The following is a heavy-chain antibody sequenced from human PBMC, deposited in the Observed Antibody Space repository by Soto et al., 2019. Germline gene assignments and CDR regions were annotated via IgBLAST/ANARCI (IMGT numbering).Heavy chain of an antibody. CDR2: ISYDGSNK. V-gene: IGHV3-30-3*01. J-gene: IGHJ4*02. CDR1: GFAFNTYS. Sequence: QVHLVQSGGGVVQPGRSLRLSCAASGFAFNTYSMLWVRQAPGRGLEWVAVISYDGSNKFYADSVKGRFTISRDNSKNTLYLEMNSLRGEDTAVYYCAKVSPMGYFFDFWGQGTLVTVSS. CDR3: AKVSPMGYFFDF.